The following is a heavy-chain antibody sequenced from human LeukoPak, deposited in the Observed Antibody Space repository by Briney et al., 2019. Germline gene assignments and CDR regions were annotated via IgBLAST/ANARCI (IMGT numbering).Heavy chain of an antibody. CDR2: IGTSSSYI. Sequence: PGGSLRLSCAASGFIFSTYSMNWVRQAPGKGLEWVSSIGTSSSYIYYGDSVKGRFTISRDNAKNSLYLQMNSLRAEDTAVYYCARGGVWQAFWSGNSDYWGQGTLVTVSS. CDR3: ARGGVWQAFWSGNSDY. J-gene: IGHJ4*02. D-gene: IGHD3-3*01. V-gene: IGHV3-21*01. CDR1: GFIFSTYS.